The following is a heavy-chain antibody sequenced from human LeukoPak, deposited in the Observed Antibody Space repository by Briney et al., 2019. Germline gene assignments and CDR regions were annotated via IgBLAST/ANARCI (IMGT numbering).Heavy chain of an antibody. Sequence: GGSLRLSCAASGFTFSSYWMSWVRQAPGKGLEWVANIKQDGSEKYYVDSVKGRFTISRDNAKNSLYLQMNSLRAEDTAVYYCASVRKYYDFWSGSHYGMDVWGQGTTVTVSS. CDR2: IKQDGSEK. J-gene: IGHJ6*02. V-gene: IGHV3-7*01. CDR3: ASVRKYYDFWSGSHYGMDV. CDR1: GFTFSSYW. D-gene: IGHD3-3*01.